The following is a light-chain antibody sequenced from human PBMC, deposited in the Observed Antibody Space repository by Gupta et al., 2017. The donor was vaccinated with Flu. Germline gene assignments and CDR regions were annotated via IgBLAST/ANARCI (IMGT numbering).Light chain of an antibody. V-gene: IGKV1-39*01. CDR1: QSISSH. Sequence: DIQMTQSPSSLSASVGDRVTITCRASQSISSHLNWYQQKPGKAPNLLIYAASSLQGGVPSRFSGSGSGTDFTLTINSLQPEDFATYYCQQSHSTPPTFGQGTKLEIK. J-gene: IGKJ2*01. CDR2: AAS. CDR3: QQSHSTPPT.